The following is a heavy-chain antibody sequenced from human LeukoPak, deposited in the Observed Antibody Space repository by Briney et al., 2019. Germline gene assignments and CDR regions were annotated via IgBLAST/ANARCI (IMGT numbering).Heavy chain of an antibody. Sequence: ASVKVSCKASGYTFTSYGISWVRQAPGQGLEWMGGIIPIFGTANYAQKFQGRVTITADESTSTAYMELSSLRSEDTAVYYCARVGLSDFWSGYYDAFDIWGQGTMVTVSS. D-gene: IGHD3-3*01. J-gene: IGHJ3*02. CDR3: ARVGLSDFWSGYYDAFDI. V-gene: IGHV1-69*13. CDR1: GYTFTSYG. CDR2: IIPIFGTA.